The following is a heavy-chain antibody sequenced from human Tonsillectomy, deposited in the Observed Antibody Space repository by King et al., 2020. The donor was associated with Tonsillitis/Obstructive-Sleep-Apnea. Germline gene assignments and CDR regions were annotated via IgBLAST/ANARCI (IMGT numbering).Heavy chain of an antibody. CDR1: GFTFDDYA. CDR3: ARARDTPKYCTPGRCSGYFDY. V-gene: IGHV3-9*01. Sequence: VQLVESGGSSVQPGRSLRLSCATSGFTFDDYAMHWVRHRPGKGLEWVSSIDRNSVTIRYADSVKGRFTISRDNAKNSLFLEMRSLRADDTAFYYCARARDTPKYCTPGRCSGYFDYWGQGTLVSVSS. D-gene: IGHD2-8*01. CDR2: IDRNSVTI. J-gene: IGHJ4*02.